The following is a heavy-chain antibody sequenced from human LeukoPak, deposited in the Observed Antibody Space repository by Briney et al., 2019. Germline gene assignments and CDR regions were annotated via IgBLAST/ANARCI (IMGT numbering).Heavy chain of an antibody. J-gene: IGHJ4*02. Sequence: GGSLRLSCAASGFTFSSYWMSWVRQAPGKGLEWLANIKQDGSEKYYVDSVKGRFTISRDNAKNSLYLQMNSLRAEDTAVYYCARLNIAVAGSCDYWGQGTLVTVSS. V-gene: IGHV3-7*01. CDR3: ARLNIAVAGSCDY. D-gene: IGHD6-19*01. CDR2: IKQDGSEK. CDR1: GFTFSSYW.